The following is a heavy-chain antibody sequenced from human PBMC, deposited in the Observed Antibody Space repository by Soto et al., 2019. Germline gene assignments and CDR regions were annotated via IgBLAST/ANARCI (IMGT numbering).Heavy chain of an antibody. D-gene: IGHD2-15*01. CDR1: GFTFSSYG. J-gene: IGHJ6*02. V-gene: IGHV3-33*01. CDR2: IWYDGSNK. CDR3: ARDSDIVVVVAATQQENYYYGMDV. Sequence: GGSLRLSCAASGFTFSSYGMHWVRQAPGKGLEWVAVIWYDGSNKYYADSVKGRFTISRDNSKNTLYLQMNSLRAEDTAVYCCARDSDIVVVVAATQQENYYYGMDVWGQGTTVTVSS.